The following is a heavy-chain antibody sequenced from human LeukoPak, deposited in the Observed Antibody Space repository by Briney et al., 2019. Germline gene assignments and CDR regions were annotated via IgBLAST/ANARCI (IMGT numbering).Heavy chain of an antibody. Sequence: SETLSLTCTVSGGSIRSYYWSWIRQPPGKGLEWIGYIYYSGSTNYDPSLKSRLTISLDTSKTQFSLKLTSVTAADTAVYYCAVGTIAAGRGFDYWGQGTLVTVSS. D-gene: IGHD6-13*01. V-gene: IGHV4-59*01. CDR3: AVGTIAAGRGFDY. CDR2: IYYSGST. CDR1: GGSIRSYY. J-gene: IGHJ4*02.